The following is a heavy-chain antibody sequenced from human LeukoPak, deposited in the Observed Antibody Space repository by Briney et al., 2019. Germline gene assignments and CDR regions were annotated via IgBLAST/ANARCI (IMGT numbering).Heavy chain of an antibody. D-gene: IGHD6-13*01. CDR1: GGSFSGYY. J-gene: IGHJ1*01. CDR2: INHSGST. V-gene: IGHV4-34*01. Sequence: KPSETLSLTCAVYGGSFSGYYWSWIRQPPGKGLEWIGEINHSGSTNYNPSLKSRVAISVDTSKNQFSLKLSSVTAADTAVYYCARGTHSSPFQHWGQGTLVTVSS. CDR3: ARGTHSSPFQH.